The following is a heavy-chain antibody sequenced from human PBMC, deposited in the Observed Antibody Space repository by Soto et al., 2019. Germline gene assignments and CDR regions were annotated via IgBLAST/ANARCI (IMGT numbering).Heavy chain of an antibody. CDR2: ISYDGSNK. CDR3: AKDRGIAAPVGWFDP. Sequence: QVQLVESGGGVVQPGSSLRLSCAAFGFTFSSYGMHWVRQAPGKGLEWVAVISYDGSNKYYADSVKGRFTISRDNSKNTLYLQMNSLRAEDTAVYYCAKDRGIAAPVGWFDPWGQGTLVTVSS. CDR1: GFTFSSYG. V-gene: IGHV3-30*18. J-gene: IGHJ5*02. D-gene: IGHD6-13*01.